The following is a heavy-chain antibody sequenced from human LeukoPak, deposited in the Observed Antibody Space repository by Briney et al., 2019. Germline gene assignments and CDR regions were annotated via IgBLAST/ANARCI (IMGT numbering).Heavy chain of an antibody. J-gene: IGHJ5*02. D-gene: IGHD3-16*01. CDR1: GGSISSYY. Sequence: PSETLSLTCTVSGGSISSYYWSWIRQPAGKGLEWIGRIYTSGSTNYNPSLKSRVTMSVDTSKNQFSLKLGSVTAADTAVYYCARDLPGTRLGDWFDPWGQGTLVTVSS. CDR3: ARDLPGTRLGDWFDP. CDR2: IYTSGST. V-gene: IGHV4-4*07.